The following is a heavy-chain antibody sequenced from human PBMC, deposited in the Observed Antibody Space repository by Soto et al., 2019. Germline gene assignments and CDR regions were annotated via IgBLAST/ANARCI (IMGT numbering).Heavy chain of an antibody. CDR1: GYTFTGYY. CDR2: INPNSGVT. CDR3: ARGMNWLVHERYYCYFGMDV. J-gene: IGHJ6*02. V-gene: IGHV1-2*02. D-gene: IGHD6-19*01. Sequence: ASVKVSCKASGYTFTGYYMHWVRQAPGQGLEWMGWINPNSGVTNYAQKFQGRVTMTRDTSISTAYMGLSRLRSDDTAVHYCARGMNWLVHERYYCYFGMDVWGQGTTVTVSS.